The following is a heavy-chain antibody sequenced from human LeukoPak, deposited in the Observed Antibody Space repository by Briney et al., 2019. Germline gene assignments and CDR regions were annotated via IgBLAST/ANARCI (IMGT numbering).Heavy chain of an antibody. CDR1: GGSISSGGYY. Sequence: SETLSLTCTVSGGSISSGGYYWSWIRQHPGKGLEWIGYIYYSGSTYYNPSLKSRVTISVDTSKNQFSLKLSSVTAADTAVYYCARDAPRNYFDYWGQGTLVTVSS. CDR2: IYYSGST. CDR3: ARDAPRNYFDY. J-gene: IGHJ4*02. V-gene: IGHV4-31*03.